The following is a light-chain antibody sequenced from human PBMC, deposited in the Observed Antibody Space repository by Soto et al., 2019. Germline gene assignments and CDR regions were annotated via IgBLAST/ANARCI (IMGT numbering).Light chain of an antibody. CDR2: NND. CDR3: AAWDDSLSGLYV. V-gene: IGLV1-44*01. CDR1: SSNIGTYT. J-gene: IGLJ1*01. Sequence: QSVLTQPPSASGTPGQRVTISCSGSSSNIGTYTVNWYQQLPGTAPKLLIYNNDQRPSGVPDRFSGFKYGTAASLAISGLQSEDEAEYYCAAWDDSLSGLYVFGTGTKATVL.